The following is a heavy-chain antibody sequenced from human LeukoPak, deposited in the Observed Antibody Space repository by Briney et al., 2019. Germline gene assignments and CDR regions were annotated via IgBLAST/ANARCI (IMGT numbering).Heavy chain of an antibody. J-gene: IGHJ4*02. CDR2: INHSGST. CDR1: GGSFSGYY. V-gene: IGHV4-34*01. CDR3: ARVFTVGSGWYTPSGFDY. Sequence: KPSETLSLTCAVYGGSFSGYYWSWIRQPPGKGLEWIGEINHSGSTNYNPSLKSRVTISVDTSKNQFSLKLSSVTAADTAVYYCARVFTVGSGWYTPSGFDYWGQGTLVTVSS. D-gene: IGHD6-19*01.